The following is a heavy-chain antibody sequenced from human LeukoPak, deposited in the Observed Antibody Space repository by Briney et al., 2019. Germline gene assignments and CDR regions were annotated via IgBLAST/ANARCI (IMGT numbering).Heavy chain of an antibody. CDR3: ARGYGMGTFDDAFDI. J-gene: IGHJ3*02. Sequence: SETLSLTCAVYGGSFSGYYWSWIRQPLGKGLEWIGEINHSGSTNYNPSLKSRVTISVDTSKNQFSLKLSSVTAADTAVYYCARGYGMGTFDDAFDIWGQGTMVTVSS. V-gene: IGHV4-34*01. CDR1: GGSFSGYY. D-gene: IGHD4-17*01. CDR2: INHSGST.